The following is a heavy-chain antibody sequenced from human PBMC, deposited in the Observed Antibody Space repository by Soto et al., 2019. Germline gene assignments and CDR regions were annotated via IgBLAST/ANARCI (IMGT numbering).Heavy chain of an antibody. CDR3: ARDRRDYDSSGSRPDY. CDR2: VSVYNGKT. J-gene: IGHJ4*02. CDR1: SYTFTSYG. V-gene: IGHV1-18*01. Sequence: GASVKVSCKASSYTFTSYGISWVRQAPGQGLEWMGWVSVYNGKTNYAQKFQGRVTMTTDTSTSTAYMELRSLRSDDTAVYYCARDRRDYDSSGSRPDYWGQGTLVTVSS. D-gene: IGHD3-22*01.